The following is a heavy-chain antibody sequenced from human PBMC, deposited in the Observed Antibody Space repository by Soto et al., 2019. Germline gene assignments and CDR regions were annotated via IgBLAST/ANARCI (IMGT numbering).Heavy chain of an antibody. Sequence: GESLKISCKGSGYRFTSHWISWLRQMPGKGLEWMGRTDPSDSFTQYNPSFQGHVTISGDKSLSTAYLQWSSLKASDTAIYYCARGEGITTFGVYGFDVWGQGASVTVSS. CDR2: TDPSDSFT. J-gene: IGHJ6*02. V-gene: IGHV5-10-1*01. CDR1: GYRFTSHW. CDR3: ARGEGITTFGVYGFDV. D-gene: IGHD3-3*01.